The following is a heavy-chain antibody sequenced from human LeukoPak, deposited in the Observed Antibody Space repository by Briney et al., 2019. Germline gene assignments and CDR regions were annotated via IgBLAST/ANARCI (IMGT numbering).Heavy chain of an antibody. CDR3: AREGGQIAAAGNFDY. Sequence: PSETLSLTCTVSGGSISSYYWSWIRQPAGKGLEWIGRIYTSGSTNYTPSLKSRVTMSVDTSKNQFSLKLSSVTAADTAVYYCAREGGQIAAAGNFDYWGQGTLVTVSS. J-gene: IGHJ4*02. D-gene: IGHD6-13*01. CDR1: GGSISSYY. CDR2: IYTSGST. V-gene: IGHV4-4*07.